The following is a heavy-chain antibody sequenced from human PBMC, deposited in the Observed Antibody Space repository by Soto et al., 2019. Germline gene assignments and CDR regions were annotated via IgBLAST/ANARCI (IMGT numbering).Heavy chain of an antibody. V-gene: IGHV1-18*04. CDR3: AREVRITIFGVVIPSMDV. CDR1: GYTFTSYG. CDR2: ISAYNGNT. Sequence: QVQLVQSGAEVKKPGASVKVSCKASGYTFTSYGISWVRQAPGQGLEWMGWISAYNGNTNYAQKLQGRVTMTTDTSTSTAYMELRSLRSDDTAVYYCAREVRITIFGVVIPSMDVWGQVTTVTVSS. J-gene: IGHJ6*02. D-gene: IGHD3-3*01.